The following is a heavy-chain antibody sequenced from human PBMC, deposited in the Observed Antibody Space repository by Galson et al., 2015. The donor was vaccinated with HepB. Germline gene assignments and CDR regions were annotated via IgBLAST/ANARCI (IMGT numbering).Heavy chain of an antibody. CDR3: ARAMKEPIPRRIAVAGIVHSSFDY. J-gene: IGHJ4*02. Sequence: SLRLSCAASGFTFDDYGMSWVRQAPGKGLEWVSGINWNGGSTGYADSVKGRFTISRDNAKNSLYLQMNSLRAEDTALYYCARAMKEPIPRRIAVAGIVHSSFDYWGQGTLVTVSS. CDR1: GFTFDDYG. V-gene: IGHV3-20*04. CDR2: INWNGGST. D-gene: IGHD6-19*01.